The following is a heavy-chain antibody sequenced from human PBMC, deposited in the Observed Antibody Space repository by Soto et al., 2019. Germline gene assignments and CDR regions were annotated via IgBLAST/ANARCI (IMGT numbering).Heavy chain of an antibody. V-gene: IGHV4-30-4*01. Sequence: SETLSLTCTVSGGSISSGDYYWSWIRQPPGKGLEWIGYIYYSGSTYYNPSLKSRVTISVDTSKNQFSLKLSSVTAADTAVYYCARDRRVIEPLRGFDPWGQGTLVTVSS. CDR2: IYYSGST. J-gene: IGHJ5*02. D-gene: IGHD3-22*01. CDR3: ARDRRVIEPLRGFDP. CDR1: GGSISSGDYY.